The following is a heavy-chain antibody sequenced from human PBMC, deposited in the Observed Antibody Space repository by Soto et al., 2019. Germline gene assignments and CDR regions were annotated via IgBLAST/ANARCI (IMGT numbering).Heavy chain of an antibody. V-gene: IGHV3-33*01. CDR2: IWYDGSNK. J-gene: IGHJ4*02. CDR1: GFTFSSYG. CDR3: AREDSGYLVY. Sequence: QVQLVESGGGVVQPERSLRLSCEASGFTFSSYGMHWVRQAPGKGLEREAVIWYDGSNKYYADSVKGRFTISRDNSKNSLYLQMNSLRAEDTAVYYCAREDSGYLVYWGQGTLVTVSS. D-gene: IGHD5-12*01.